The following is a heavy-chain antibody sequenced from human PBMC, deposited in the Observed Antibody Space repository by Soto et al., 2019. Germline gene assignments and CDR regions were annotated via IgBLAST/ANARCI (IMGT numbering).Heavy chain of an antibody. CDR3: AREKTIGGWFDP. Sequence: QVQLVESGGGVVQPGRSLRLSCAASGFTFSSYGMHWVRQAPGKGLEWVAVIWYDGSNKYYADSVKGRFTISRDNSKNTLYLQMNSLRAEDTAVYYCAREKTIGGWFDPWGQGTLVTVSS. J-gene: IGHJ5*02. V-gene: IGHV3-33*01. CDR1: GFTFSSYG. CDR2: IWYDGSNK.